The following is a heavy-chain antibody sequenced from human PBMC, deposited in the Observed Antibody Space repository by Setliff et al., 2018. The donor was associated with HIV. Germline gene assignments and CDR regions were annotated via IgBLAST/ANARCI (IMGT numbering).Heavy chain of an antibody. Sequence: SETLSLTCAVFGGSFTDIGGSFTDYYWIWIRQPPGKGLEWIGEINHSGSTHYNPSLKSRFTISVDTSKNQFSLKLNSVTATDTAVYYCARRTFGSGRIDPWGQGTLVTVS. V-gene: IGHV4-34*01. CDR1: GGSFTDIGGSFTDYY. CDR3: ARRTFGSGRIDP. D-gene: IGHD3-16*01. CDR2: INHSGST. J-gene: IGHJ5*02.